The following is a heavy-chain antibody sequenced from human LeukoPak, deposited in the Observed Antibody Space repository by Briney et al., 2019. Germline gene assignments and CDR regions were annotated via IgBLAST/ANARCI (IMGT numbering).Heavy chain of an antibody. CDR1: GFTFSSYW. CDR3: AGGLPTPFDY. J-gene: IGHJ4*02. V-gene: IGHV3-7*03. D-gene: IGHD3-16*01. CDR2: IKKDGSEK. Sequence: GGSLRLSCAASGFTFSSYWMDWVRKAPGKGLEWVANIKKDGSEKYYVDSVKGRFTISRDNSKNTLYLQMNSLRAEDTAVYYCAGGLPTPFDYWGQGTLVTVSS.